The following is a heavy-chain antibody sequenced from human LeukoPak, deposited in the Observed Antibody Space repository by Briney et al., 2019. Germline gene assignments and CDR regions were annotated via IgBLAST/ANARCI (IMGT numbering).Heavy chain of an antibody. CDR3: ASSYYYDSSGYYFDY. Sequence: GESLNISCKGSGYSFTSYWISWVRQMPGKGLEWMGRIDPSDSYTNYSPSFQGHVTISADKSISTAYLQWSSLKASDTAMYYCASSYYYDSSGYYFDYWGQGTLVTVSS. V-gene: IGHV5-10-1*01. CDR2: IDPSDSYT. J-gene: IGHJ4*02. CDR1: GYSFTSYW. D-gene: IGHD3-22*01.